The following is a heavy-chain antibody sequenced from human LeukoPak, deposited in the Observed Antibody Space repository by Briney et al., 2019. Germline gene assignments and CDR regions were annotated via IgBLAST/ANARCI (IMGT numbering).Heavy chain of an antibody. CDR2: ISSSSSYI. CDR1: GFTFRSYS. J-gene: IGHJ4*02. D-gene: IGHD1-26*01. Sequence: GGSLRLSCAASGFTFRSYSMNWVRQAPGKGPEWVSSISSSSSYIYYADSVKGRFTISRDNAKNSLYLQMNSLRAEDTAVYYCARVSYSGNYYGFDYWGQGTLVTVSS. V-gene: IGHV3-21*04. CDR3: ARVSYSGNYYGFDY.